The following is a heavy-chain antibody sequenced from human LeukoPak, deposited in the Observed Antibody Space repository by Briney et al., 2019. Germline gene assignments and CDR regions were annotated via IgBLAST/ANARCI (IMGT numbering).Heavy chain of an antibody. V-gene: IGHV1-18*01. Sequence: ASVKVSCKASGYTFTSYGISWVRQAPGQGLEWMGWISAYNGNTNYAQKFQGRVTMTTDTSTSTAYMELRGLRSDDTAMFYCARRGGKNYGDYLLYYYYMDVWGKGTTVTVSS. J-gene: IGHJ6*03. CDR2: ISAYNGNT. CDR3: ARRGGKNYGDYLLYYYYMDV. D-gene: IGHD4-17*01. CDR1: GYTFTSYG.